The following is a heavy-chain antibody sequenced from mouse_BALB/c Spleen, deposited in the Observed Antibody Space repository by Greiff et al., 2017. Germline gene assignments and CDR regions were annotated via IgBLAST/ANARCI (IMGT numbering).Heavy chain of an antibody. CDR1: GFTFSSYA. V-gene: IGHV5-9-3*01. J-gene: IGHJ2*01. D-gene: IGHD2-14*01. CDR3: ARGGYRYDGYYFDY. Sequence: EVQLVESGGGLVKPGGSLKLSCAASGFTFSSYAMSWVRQTPEKRLECVATISSGGSYTYYPDSVKGRFTISRDNAKNTLYLQMSSLRSEDTAMYYCARGGYRYDGYYFDYWGQGTTLTVSS. CDR2: ISSGGSYT.